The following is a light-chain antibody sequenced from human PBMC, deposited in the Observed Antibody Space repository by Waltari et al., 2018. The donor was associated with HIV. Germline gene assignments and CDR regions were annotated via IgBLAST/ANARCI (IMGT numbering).Light chain of an antibody. CDR3: AVWDDSLRSVL. J-gene: IGLJ3*02. CDR2: TNI. Sequence: QSVLTQPPSASGTPGQRVNISCSGGSSNIGSNPVTWYRQFPGEAPKLLIYTNIQRPSGVPDRFSGSKSGTSASLAISGLQSEDEADFYCAVWDDSLRSVLFGGGTRLTVL. V-gene: IGLV1-44*01. CDR1: SSNIGSNP.